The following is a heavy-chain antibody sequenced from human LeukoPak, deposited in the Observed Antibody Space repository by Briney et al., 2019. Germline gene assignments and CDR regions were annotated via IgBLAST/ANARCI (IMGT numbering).Heavy chain of an antibody. CDR3: ASPGYGGNSGVIDY. CDR1: GGSISSSSYY. CDR2: IYYSGST. Sequence: TSETLSLTCTVSGGSISSSSYYWGWIRQPPGKGLEWIGSIYYSGSTYYNPSLKSRVTISVDTSKNQFSLKLSSVTAADTAVYYCASPGYGGNSGVIDYWGQGTLVTVSS. J-gene: IGHJ4*02. V-gene: IGHV4-39*01. D-gene: IGHD4-23*01.